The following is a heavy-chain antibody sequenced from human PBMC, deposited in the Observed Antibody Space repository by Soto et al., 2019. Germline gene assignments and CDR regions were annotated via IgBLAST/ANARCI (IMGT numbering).Heavy chain of an antibody. D-gene: IGHD3-10*01. J-gene: IGHJ6*02. CDR3: AQTPGPIMVRGVNTNYYYYAMDV. CDR2: ISSSGSTI. CDR1: GFTFSDYY. V-gene: IGHV3-11*01. Sequence: QVQLVQSGGGLVKPGGSLRLSCAASGFTFSDYYMSWIRQAPGKGLEWVAYISSSGSTIYYADSVKGRFTISRDNAKNSLYLQMNSLRAEDTAVYYCAQTPGPIMVRGVNTNYYYYAMDVWCHGTTVTVSS.